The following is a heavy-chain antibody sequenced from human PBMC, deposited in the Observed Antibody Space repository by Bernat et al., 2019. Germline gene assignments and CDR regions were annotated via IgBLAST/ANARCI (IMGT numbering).Heavy chain of an antibody. CDR2: IDGDGSTT. Sequence: EVQLLESGGGLVQPGGSLRLSCAASGFTFSSHWMHWVRQAPGKGLIWVSRIDGDGSTTNYADSVKGRFTISRDNAKNTLYLQVNSLRAEDTAVYYCARARGYSYGYEDYWGQGTLVTVSS. V-gene: IGHV3-74*02. D-gene: IGHD5-18*01. J-gene: IGHJ4*02. CDR3: ARARGYSYGYEDY. CDR1: GFTFSSHW.